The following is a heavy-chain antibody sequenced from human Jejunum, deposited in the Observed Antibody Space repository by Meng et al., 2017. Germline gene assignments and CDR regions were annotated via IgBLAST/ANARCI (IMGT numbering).Heavy chain of an antibody. V-gene: IGHV3-23*01. CDR3: AKVPGVGATPSFYFDY. CDR1: GFTFSSYA. D-gene: IGHD1-26*01. Sequence: GESLKISCAATGFTFSSYAMSWVRLAPGKGLEWVSSFSSSGGSTYYADSVKGRFTISRDNSKNTLYLQMNSLRAEDTAVYYCAKVPGVGATPSFYFDYWGQGTLVTVSS. J-gene: IGHJ4*02. CDR2: FSSSGGST.